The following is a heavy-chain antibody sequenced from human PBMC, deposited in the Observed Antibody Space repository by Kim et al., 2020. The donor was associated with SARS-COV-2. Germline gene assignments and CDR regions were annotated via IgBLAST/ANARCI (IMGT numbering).Heavy chain of an antibody. Sequence: GGSLRLSCAASGFTFSSYGMHWVRQAPGKGLEWVAVIYYDGSNKNYADSVKGGFTISRENSKNTLYLKMKSLEAKDTAVYYCARDRLRDKVMVFGIDYWGQGTLVTVSS. CDR1: GFTFSSYG. V-gene: IGHV3-33*01. J-gene: IGHJ4*02. CDR3: ARDRLRDKVMVFGIDY. CDR2: IYYDGSNK. D-gene: IGHD5-18*01.